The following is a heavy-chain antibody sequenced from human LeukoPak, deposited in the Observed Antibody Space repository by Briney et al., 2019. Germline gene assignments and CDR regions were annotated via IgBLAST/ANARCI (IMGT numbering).Heavy chain of an antibody. J-gene: IGHJ3*02. Sequence: PSETLSLTCTVSGGSISSYYWSWIRQPPGKGLEWIGYIYYSGSTNYNPSLKSRVTISVDTSKNQFSLKLSSVTAADTAVYYCAREGYCSSTSCYGPHDAFDIWGQGTMVTVSS. V-gene: IGHV4-59*01. CDR2: IYYSGST. CDR1: GGSISSYY. CDR3: AREGYCSSTSCYGPHDAFDI. D-gene: IGHD2-2*01.